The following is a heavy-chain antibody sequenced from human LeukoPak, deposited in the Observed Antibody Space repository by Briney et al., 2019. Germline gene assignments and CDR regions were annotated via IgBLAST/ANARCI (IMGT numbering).Heavy chain of an antibody. CDR1: GCSLSGSGYY. V-gene: IGHV4-39*01. J-gene: IGHJ4*02. CDR2: VYFSGST. D-gene: IGHD1-26*01. Sequence: PSETLSLTCTVSGCSLSGSGYYWGWVRQPPGKGLEWIGNVYFSGSTFYNPSLQSRVTMSIDASQSQFALKLRSVTAADTAVYYCARQGGGNYAPLDSWGQGALVTVSS. CDR3: ARQGGGNYAPLDS.